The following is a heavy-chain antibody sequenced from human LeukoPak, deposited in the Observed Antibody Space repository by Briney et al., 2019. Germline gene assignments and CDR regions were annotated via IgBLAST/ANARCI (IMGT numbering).Heavy chain of an antibody. Sequence: PGGSLRLSCAASGFTFSSYSMNWVRQAPGKGLEWVSYVSSSSSTIYYADSVKGRSTISRDNAKNSLYLQMNSLRAEDTAVYYCAREVGAAFGFDPWGQGTLVTVSS. D-gene: IGHD1-26*01. V-gene: IGHV3-48*04. CDR2: VSSSSSTI. J-gene: IGHJ5*02. CDR1: GFTFSSYS. CDR3: AREVGAAFGFDP.